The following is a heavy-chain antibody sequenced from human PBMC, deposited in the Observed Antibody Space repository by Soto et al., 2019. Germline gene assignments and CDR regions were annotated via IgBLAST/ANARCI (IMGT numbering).Heavy chain of an antibody. D-gene: IGHD3-10*01. CDR1: GFTFSSYW. Sequence: PVGSLRLSCAASGFTFSSYWMHWVRQAPGKGLVWVSRINSDGSSTSYADSVKGRFTISRDNAKNTLYLQMNSLRAEDTAVYYCARDLRPYLRGLDYYYYYGMDVWGQGTTVTVSS. V-gene: IGHV3-74*01. CDR2: INSDGSST. CDR3: ARDLRPYLRGLDYYYYYGMDV. J-gene: IGHJ6*02.